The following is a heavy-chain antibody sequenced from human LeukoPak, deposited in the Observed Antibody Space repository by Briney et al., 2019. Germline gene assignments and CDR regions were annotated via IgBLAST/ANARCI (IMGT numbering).Heavy chain of an antibody. CDR1: GYTFTSYG. J-gene: IGHJ3*02. D-gene: IGHD1-26*01. V-gene: IGHV1-18*01. CDR2: ISAYNGNT. Sequence: ASVKVSCKASGYTFTSYGISWVRQAPGQGLEWMGWISAYNGNTNYAQKLQGRVTMTTDTSTSTAYMELRSLRSDDTAVYYCATESYSGSYLYAFDIWGQGTMVTVSS. CDR3: ATESYSGSYLYAFDI.